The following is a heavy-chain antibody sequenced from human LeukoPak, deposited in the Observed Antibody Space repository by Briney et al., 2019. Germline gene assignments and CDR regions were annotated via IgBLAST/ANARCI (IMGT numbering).Heavy chain of an antibody. CDR2: MYYTGST. J-gene: IGHJ6*02. CDR3: ARHRIQPPVLMDV. Sequence: SETLSLTCTVSGGSTASSSHYWGWIRQSPGKGLEWIAIMYYTGSTYYNPPLKSRVSISVDTSRNQFSLELTSVTAADTAVYYCARHRIQPPVLMDVWGQGTTVTVSS. CDR1: GGSTASSSHY. V-gene: IGHV4-39*01. D-gene: IGHD5-18*01.